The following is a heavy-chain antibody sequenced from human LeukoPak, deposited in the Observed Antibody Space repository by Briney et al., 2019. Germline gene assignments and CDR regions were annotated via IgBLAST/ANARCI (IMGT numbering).Heavy chain of an antibody. CDR2: IYHSGST. CDR1: GGSINSDY. V-gene: IGHV4-59*01. Sequence: SETLSLTCSVSGGSINSDYWNWIRQPPGKGLEWIGYIYHSGSTNYNPSLKSRVTISIDKSKKQFSLKLISVTAADTAIYYCARVGGMTTINNAAFDIWGQGTMVTVSS. D-gene: IGHD5-24*01. J-gene: IGHJ3*02. CDR3: ARVGGMTTINNAAFDI.